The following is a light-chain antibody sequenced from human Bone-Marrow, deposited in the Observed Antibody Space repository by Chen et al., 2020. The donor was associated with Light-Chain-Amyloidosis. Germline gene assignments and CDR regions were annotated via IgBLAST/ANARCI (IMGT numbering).Light chain of an antibody. CDR1: NIGSTS. CDR3: QVWDRSSDRPV. Sequence: SYVLTPPSSVSVAQGQPHTIACGGNNIGSTSVHWYQQTPGQAPLLVVYDDSDRPSGIPERLSGSNSGNTATLTISRVEAGDEADYYCQVWDRSSDRPVFGGGTKLTVL. V-gene: IGLV3-21*02. CDR2: DDS. J-gene: IGLJ3*02.